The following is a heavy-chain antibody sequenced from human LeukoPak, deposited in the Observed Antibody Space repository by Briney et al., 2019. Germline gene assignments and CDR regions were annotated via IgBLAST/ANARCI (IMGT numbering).Heavy chain of an antibody. D-gene: IGHD6-19*01. Sequence: SETLSLTCTVSGGSISSSSYYWGWIRQPPGKGLEWIGSIYYSGSTYYNPSLKSRVTISVDTSKNQFSLKLSSVAAADTAVYYCARRSIAVARNYYGMDVWGQGTTVTVSS. CDR1: GGSISSSSYY. CDR2: IYYSGST. J-gene: IGHJ6*02. V-gene: IGHV4-39*01. CDR3: ARRSIAVARNYYGMDV.